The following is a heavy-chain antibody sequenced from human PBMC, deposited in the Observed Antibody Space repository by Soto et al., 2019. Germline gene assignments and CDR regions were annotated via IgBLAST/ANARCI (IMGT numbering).Heavy chain of an antibody. J-gene: IGHJ3*02. D-gene: IGHD1-26*01. V-gene: IGHV1-69*02. CDR3: ARAARGPSGSQGGDAFEI. CDR1: GGTFSNYT. Sequence: GAPVKVSCKASGGTFSNYTFSWGRQAPGQGLEWMGRIIPILGIANYAQKFQGRVTITADKSTSTAYMELSSLRSEDTAVYYCARAARGPSGSQGGDAFEIWGQGTMVTVSS. CDR2: IIPILGIA.